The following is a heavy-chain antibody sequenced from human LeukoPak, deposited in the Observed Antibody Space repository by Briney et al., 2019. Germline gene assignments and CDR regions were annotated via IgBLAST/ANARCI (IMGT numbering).Heavy chain of an antibody. CDR2: INPSGGST. Sequence: ASVKVSCKASGYTFTSYYMHWVRQAPGQGLEWMGIINPSGGSTSYAQKFQGRVTMTRDTSTSTVYMELSSLRSEDTAVYYCAKARADCSGGSCYYDYWGQGTLVTVSS. CDR3: AKARADCSGGSCYYDY. V-gene: IGHV1-46*01. CDR1: GYTFTSYY. J-gene: IGHJ4*02. D-gene: IGHD2-15*01.